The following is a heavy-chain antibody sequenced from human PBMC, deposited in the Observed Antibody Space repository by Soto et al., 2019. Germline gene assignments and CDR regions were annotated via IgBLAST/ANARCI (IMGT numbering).Heavy chain of an antibody. Sequence: QVQLQESGPGLVKPSQTLSLTCTVSGGSVNSNGYYWSWIRQQPVKGLEFIGHIYYAGSTYYNPSLESRTTRSRDTSKNQFALELTSVTAADTAVYDCARIYDFWSGHGAFDIWGQGSMVTVSS. CDR2: IYYAGST. CDR3: ARIYDFWSGHGAFDI. D-gene: IGHD3-3*01. J-gene: IGHJ3*02. V-gene: IGHV4-31*03. CDR1: GGSVNSNGYY.